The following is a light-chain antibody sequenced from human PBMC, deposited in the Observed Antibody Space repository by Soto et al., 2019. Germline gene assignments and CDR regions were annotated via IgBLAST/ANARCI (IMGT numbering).Light chain of an antibody. J-gene: IGKJ1*01. CDR2: RAS. CDR3: QHYKTWA. Sequence: IQMTQSPSTLSASVGDRVTITCRSSQNTGNWLAWYQQKPGRAPKLLIYRASTLQIGFPSRFSGSGSGTEFTLTISSLQPDDFGTYFCQHYKTWAFGQGTEVEVK. V-gene: IGKV1-5*03. CDR1: QNTGNW.